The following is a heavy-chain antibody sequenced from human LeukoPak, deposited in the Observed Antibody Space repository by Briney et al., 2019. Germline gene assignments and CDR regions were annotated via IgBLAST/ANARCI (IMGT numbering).Heavy chain of an antibody. D-gene: IGHD2-2*01. CDR2: ISSSSSYI. Sequence: PGGSLRLSCAASGFTFSSYSMNWVRQAPGKVLEWVSSISSSSSYIYYADSVKGRFTISRDNAKNSLYLQMNSLRAEDTAVYYCARYQLGSYYFDYWGQGTLVTVSS. CDR1: GFTFSSYS. CDR3: ARYQLGSYYFDY. V-gene: IGHV3-21*01. J-gene: IGHJ4*02.